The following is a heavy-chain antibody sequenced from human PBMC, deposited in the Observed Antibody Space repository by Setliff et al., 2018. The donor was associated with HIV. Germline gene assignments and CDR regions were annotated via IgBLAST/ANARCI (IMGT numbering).Heavy chain of an antibody. Sequence: PSETLSLTCTVSGGSISNYYWSWIRQPPGKGLEWIGYIYTSGATNYNPSLKSRVTISLDTSRTQFSLRLSSVTAADTAVYYCARHSPNVGVRGDAFDIWGQGTVVTVSS. CDR2: IYTSGAT. CDR3: ARHSPNVGVRGDAFDI. J-gene: IGHJ3*02. D-gene: IGHD2-8*01. CDR1: GGSISNYY. V-gene: IGHV4-59*08.